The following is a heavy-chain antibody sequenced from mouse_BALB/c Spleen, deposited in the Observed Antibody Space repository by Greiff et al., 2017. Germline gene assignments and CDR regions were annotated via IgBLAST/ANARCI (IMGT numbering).Heavy chain of an antibody. CDR1: GYAFTNYL. J-gene: IGHJ2*01. D-gene: IGHD1-2*01. V-gene: IGHV1-54*01. Sequence: QVQLKESGAELVRPGTSVKVSCKASGYAFTNYLIEWVKQRPGQGLEWIGVINPGSGGTNYNEKFKGKATLTADKSSSTAYMQLSSLTSDDSAVYFCAREISTATYGYFDYWGQGTTLTVSS. CDR2: INPGSGGT. CDR3: AREISTATYGYFDY.